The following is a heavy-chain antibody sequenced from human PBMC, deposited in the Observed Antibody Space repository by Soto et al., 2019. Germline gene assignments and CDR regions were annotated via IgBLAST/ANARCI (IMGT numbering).Heavy chain of an antibody. CDR1: GGSISSSSYY. J-gene: IGHJ4*02. CDR2: IYYSGST. V-gene: IGHV4-39*01. CDR3: ARYKLTLRAAAGTYFDY. D-gene: IGHD6-13*01. Sequence: PSATLSLTCTVSGGSISSSSYYWGWIRQPPGKGLEWIGSIYYSGSTYYNPSLKSRVTISVDTSKNQFSLKLSSVTAADTAVYYCARYKLTLRAAAGTYFDYWGQGTLVTVSS.